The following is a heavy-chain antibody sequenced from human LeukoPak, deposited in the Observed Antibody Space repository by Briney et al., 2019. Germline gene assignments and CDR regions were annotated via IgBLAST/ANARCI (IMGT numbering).Heavy chain of an antibody. CDR3: ATELVVGYYFDY. CDR2: IIPIFGTA. V-gene: IGHV1-69*05. J-gene: IGHJ4*02. CDR1: EGALSGYA. Sequence: ASVKVPSKYTEGALSGYAISRGGHRPGQGLEWMGGIIPIFGTANYAQKFQGRVTITTDESTSTAYMELSSLRSEDTAVYYCATELVVGYYFDYWGQETLVTVSS. D-gene: IGHD2-21*01.